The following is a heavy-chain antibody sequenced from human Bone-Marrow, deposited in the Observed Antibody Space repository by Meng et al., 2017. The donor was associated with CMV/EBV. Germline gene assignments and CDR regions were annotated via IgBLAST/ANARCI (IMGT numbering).Heavy chain of an antibody. D-gene: IGHD3-16*01. Sequence: SVKVSCKASGGTFGSNALSWVRQAPGQGLEWMGGIIPILGLSTYAQRFQGRVTITADKSTGTGYMEVPSLRFDDTAVYYCVTYQYDSGWTEDSWGQGKLVNV. CDR3: VTYQYDSGWTEDS. CDR1: GGTFGSNA. CDR2: IIPILGLS. J-gene: IGHJ4*02. V-gene: IGHV1-69*10.